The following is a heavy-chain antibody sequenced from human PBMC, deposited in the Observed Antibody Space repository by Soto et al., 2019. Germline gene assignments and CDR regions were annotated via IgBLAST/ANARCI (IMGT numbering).Heavy chain of an antibody. CDR2: ISGFNGKT. Sequence: QIQLLQSGGEVKKPGASVKVSCKASGYTFTSYGISWVRQAPGQGLEWMGWISGFNGKTSYAQKLQGRVTMTTDTSTSTVYMELRSLRSDDTAVYYCARDRWGTIPTGQRFDPWGQGTLVTVSS. CDR1: GYTFTSYG. CDR3: ARDRWGTIPTGQRFDP. J-gene: IGHJ5*02. V-gene: IGHV1-18*01. D-gene: IGHD3-16*01.